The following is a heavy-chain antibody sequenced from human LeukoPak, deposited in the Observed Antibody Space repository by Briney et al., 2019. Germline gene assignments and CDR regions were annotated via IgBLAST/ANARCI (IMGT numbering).Heavy chain of an antibody. CDR2: INHSGST. D-gene: IGHD2-15*01. J-gene: IGHJ4*02. Sequence: SETLSLTCAVYGGSFSGYYWSWIRQPPGKGLEWIGEINHSGSTYYNPSLKSRVTISVDTSKNQFSLKLSSVTAADTAVYYCARDIARLYYFDYWGQGTLVTVSS. CDR3: ARDIARLYYFDY. CDR1: GGSFSGYY. V-gene: IGHV4-34*01.